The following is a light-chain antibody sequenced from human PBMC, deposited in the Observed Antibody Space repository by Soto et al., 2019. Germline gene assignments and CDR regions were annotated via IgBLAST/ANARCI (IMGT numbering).Light chain of an antibody. Sequence: EIVLTQSPFTLSFSPVERSTLSFMASQSVSSSYLAWYQQKPGQAPRLLIYGASSRATGIPDRFSGSGSGTDFTLTISRLEPEDFAVYYCQQYGSSGTFGQGTKVDIK. CDR1: QSVSSSY. CDR3: QQYGSSGT. CDR2: GAS. V-gene: IGKV3-20*01. J-gene: IGKJ1*01.